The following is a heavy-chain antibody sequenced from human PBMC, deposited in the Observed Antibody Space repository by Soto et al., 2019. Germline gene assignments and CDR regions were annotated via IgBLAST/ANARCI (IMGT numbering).Heavy chain of an antibody. Sequence: GGSLRLSCAASGFTFSSYAMSWVRQAPGKGLEWVSAISGSGGSTYYADSVKGRFTISRDNSKNTLYLQMNSLRAEDTAVYYCAKGGAYYYDSSGYYHFDYWGQGTLVTVS. CDR1: GFTFSSYA. CDR2: ISGSGGST. D-gene: IGHD3-22*01. V-gene: IGHV3-23*01. CDR3: AKGGAYYYDSSGYYHFDY. J-gene: IGHJ4*02.